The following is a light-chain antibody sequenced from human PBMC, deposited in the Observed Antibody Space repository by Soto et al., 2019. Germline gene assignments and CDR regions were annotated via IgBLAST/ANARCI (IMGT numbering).Light chain of an antibody. CDR3: SSYAGSNNLV. J-gene: IGLJ1*01. CDR2: EVS. CDR1: SSDVGDYNY. Sequence: QSALTQPPSASGSPGQSVTISCTGTSSDVGDYNYVSWYQQHPGKAPKLMIYEVSKRPSGVPDRFSGSKSGNTASLTVSGLQAEDEGDYFCSSYAGSNNLVFGTGTKVTVL. V-gene: IGLV2-8*01.